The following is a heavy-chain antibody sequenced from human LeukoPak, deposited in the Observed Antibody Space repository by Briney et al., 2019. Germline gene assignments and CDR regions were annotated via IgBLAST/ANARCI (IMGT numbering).Heavy chain of an antibody. V-gene: IGHV4-59*08. CDR3: ARRLRIEGGSRRGDALDM. D-gene: IGHD1-26*01. J-gene: IGHJ3*02. CDR2: IYNSGST. Sequence: KSSETLSLTCTVSGGSINSYYWTWIRQPPGKGLEWIGYIYNSGSTNYNPSLKSRDTISADTSKKQFSLRVSSVTAADTAVYYCARRLRIEGGSRRGDALDMWGQGTMVTVSS. CDR1: GGSINSYY.